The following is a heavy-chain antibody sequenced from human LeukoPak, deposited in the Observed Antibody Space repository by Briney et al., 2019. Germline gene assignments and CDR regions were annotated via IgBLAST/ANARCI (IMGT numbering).Heavy chain of an antibody. CDR3: AKGPRVVITSNWFDP. CDR2: ISGSGGST. D-gene: IGHD3-22*01. CDR1: GVTFSSYA. V-gene: IGHV3-23*01. J-gene: IGHJ5*02. Sequence: GGSLRLYCAASGVTFSSYAMSWVRQAPGERLEWVSAISGSGGSTYYADSVKGRFTISRDNSTNTLYLQMNSLRAEDTAVYYCAKGPRVVITSNWFDPWGQGTLVTVSS.